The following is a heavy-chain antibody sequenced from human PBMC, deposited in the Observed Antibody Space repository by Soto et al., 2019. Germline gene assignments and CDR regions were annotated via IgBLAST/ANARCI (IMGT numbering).Heavy chain of an antibody. CDR1: GDSLLSSY. CDR2: IFSSGRV. Sequence: NPSETLSLTCSVSGDSLLSSYWSWVRQPAGKGLEWIGHIFSSGRVSYNPSLKSRLTMSIDTSMNVFSLNLSSVTAADTAVYCCARGWDVKYFDYWGQGTLVTVSS. D-gene: IGHD1-26*01. J-gene: IGHJ4*02. V-gene: IGHV4-4*07. CDR3: ARGWDVKYFDY.